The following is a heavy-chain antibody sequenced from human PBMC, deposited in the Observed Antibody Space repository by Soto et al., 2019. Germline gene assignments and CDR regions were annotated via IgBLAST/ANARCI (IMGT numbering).Heavy chain of an antibody. CDR1: GYTFNSYD. D-gene: IGHD4-17*01. J-gene: IGHJ4*02. Sequence: QVQLVQSGAEVKKPGASVKVSCKASGYTFNSYDINWVRQATGQGLEWMGWMNPNSGNTGYTQKFQGRVTMTRNTSISTAYRERCSLRCEDTAVYYCARILYGDNVDYWGQGTLGTVSS. V-gene: IGHV1-8*01. CDR3: ARILYGDNVDY. CDR2: MNPNSGNT.